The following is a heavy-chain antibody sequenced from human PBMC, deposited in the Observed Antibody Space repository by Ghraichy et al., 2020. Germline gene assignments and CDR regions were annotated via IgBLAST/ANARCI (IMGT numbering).Heavy chain of an antibody. Sequence: GESLNISCAASGFTFSSYWMSWVRQAPGKGLEWVANIKQDGSEKYYVDSVKGRFTISRDNAKNSLYLQMNSLRAEDTAVYYCAREGVPNYYDSSGYPVPGHAFDIWGQGTMVTVSS. D-gene: IGHD3-22*01. V-gene: IGHV3-7*01. CDR2: IKQDGSEK. CDR1: GFTFSSYW. CDR3: AREGVPNYYDSSGYPVPGHAFDI. J-gene: IGHJ3*02.